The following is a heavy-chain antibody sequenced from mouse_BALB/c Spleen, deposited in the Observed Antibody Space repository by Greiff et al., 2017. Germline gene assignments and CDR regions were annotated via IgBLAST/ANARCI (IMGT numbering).Heavy chain of an antibody. CDR3: ARKYGNYSWFAY. D-gene: IGHD2-10*02. CDR1: GYTFTSYW. J-gene: IGHJ3*01. V-gene: IGHV1-69*02. CDR2: IDPSDSYT. Sequence: VQLQQPGAELVKPGASVKLSCKASGYTFTSYWMHWVKQRPGQGLEWIGEIDPSDSYTNYNQKFKGKATLTVDKSSSTAYMQLSSLTSEDSAVYYCARKYGNYSWFAYWGQGTLVTVSA.